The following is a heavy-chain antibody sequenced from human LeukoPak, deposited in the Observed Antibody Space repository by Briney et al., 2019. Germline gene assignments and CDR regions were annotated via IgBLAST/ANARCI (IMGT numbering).Heavy chain of an antibody. CDR2: IHTSGST. Sequence: SETLSLTCTVSGGSTSNYFCTWLRQSAGKGLEWIGRIHTSGSTNYNPSLKSRVSMSVDMSKNQFSLKLSSVTAADTAVYYCARDPEGHGYYFDCWGQGALVTVPS. CDR1: GGSTSNYF. D-gene: IGHD3-3*01. V-gene: IGHV4-4*07. CDR3: ARDPEGHGYYFDC. J-gene: IGHJ4*02.